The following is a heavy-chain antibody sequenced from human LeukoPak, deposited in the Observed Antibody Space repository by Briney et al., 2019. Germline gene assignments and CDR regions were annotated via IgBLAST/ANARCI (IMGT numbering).Heavy chain of an antibody. CDR3: VRLAVGGPGGSFDF. CDR2: IYPGDSST. Sequence: GESLKSSCEGAGYSVPNYWIGWVRQMPGKDLEWMGIIYPGDSSTKYSPSFQGHVTISADKSITTTYLQWRNLKASDTAMYFCVRLAVGGPGGSFDFWGQGTLVTVSS. V-gene: IGHV5-51*01. J-gene: IGHJ4*02. D-gene: IGHD6-19*01. CDR1: GYSVPNYW.